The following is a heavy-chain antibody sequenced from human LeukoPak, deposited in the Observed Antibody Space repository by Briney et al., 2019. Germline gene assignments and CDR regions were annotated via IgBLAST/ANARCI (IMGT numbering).Heavy chain of an antibody. CDR1: GFTFSSYA. J-gene: IGHJ3*02. V-gene: IGHV3-64*01. CDR2: ISSNGGST. Sequence: GGSLRLSCAASGFTFSSYAMHWVRQAPGKGLEYVSAISSNGGSTYYANSVKGRFTISRDNSKNTLYLQMGSLRAEDMAVYYCARDSPYDYGGATGAGAFDIWGQGTMVTVSS. CDR3: ARDSPYDYGGATGAGAFDI. D-gene: IGHD4-23*01.